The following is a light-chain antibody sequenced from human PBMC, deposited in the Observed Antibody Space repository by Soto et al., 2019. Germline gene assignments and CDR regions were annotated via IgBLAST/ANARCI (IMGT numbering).Light chain of an antibody. CDR2: DAS. J-gene: IGKJ2*01. CDR1: QSVSSY. Sequence: EIVLTQSPATLSLSPGERATLSCRASQSVSSYLAWYQQKPGQAPRLLIYDASNRATGIPARFSGSGSGTDFTLTISRLEPEDFAVYYFQQRSNWPRTFGQGTKLEIK. V-gene: IGKV3-11*01. CDR3: QQRSNWPRT.